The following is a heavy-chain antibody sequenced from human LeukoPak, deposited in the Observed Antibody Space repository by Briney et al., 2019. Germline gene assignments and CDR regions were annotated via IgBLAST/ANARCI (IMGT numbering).Heavy chain of an antibody. CDR3: AREYLGGYLIY. CDR2: TYFRSKWFN. V-gene: IGHV6-1*01. D-gene: IGHD3-16*02. J-gene: IGHJ4*02. Sequence: SQTLSLTCAISGESVSSNNAAWTWIRQSPSRGLEWLGRTYFRSKWFNDYAVSVKSRITINPDTSKNQFFLQLNSVTPEDTAVYYCAREYLGGYLIYWGQGTLVTVSS. CDR1: GESVSSNNAA.